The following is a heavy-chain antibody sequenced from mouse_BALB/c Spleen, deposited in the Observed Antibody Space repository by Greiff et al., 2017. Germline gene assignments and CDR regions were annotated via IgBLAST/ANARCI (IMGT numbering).Heavy chain of an antibody. J-gene: IGHJ2*01. CDR2: INSNGGST. Sequence: EVKLVESGGGLVQPGGSVKLSCAASGFTFSSYGMSWVRQTPDKRLELVATINSNGGSTYYPDSVKGRFTISRDNAKNTLYLQMSSLKSEDTAMYYCARARGFDYWGQGTTLTVSS. CDR1: GFTFSSYG. V-gene: IGHV5-6-3*01. CDR3: ARARGFDY.